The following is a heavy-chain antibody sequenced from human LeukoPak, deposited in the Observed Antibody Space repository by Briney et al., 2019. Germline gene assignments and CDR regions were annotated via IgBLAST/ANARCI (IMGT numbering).Heavy chain of an antibody. CDR1: GGSISSYY. Sequence: PSETLSLTCTVSGGSISSYYWSWIRQPPGKGLEWIGYIYYSGSTNYNPSLKSRVTISVDTSKNQFSLKLSSVTAADTAVYYCARVRGSGSYRFDYWGQGTLVIVSS. J-gene: IGHJ4*02. V-gene: IGHV4-59*01. D-gene: IGHD1-26*01. CDR3: ARVRGSGSYRFDY. CDR2: IYYSGST.